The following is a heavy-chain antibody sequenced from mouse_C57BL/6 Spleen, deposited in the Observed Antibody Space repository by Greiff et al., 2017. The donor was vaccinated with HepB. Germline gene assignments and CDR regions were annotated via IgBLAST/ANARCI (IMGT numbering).Heavy chain of an antibody. CDR2: IDPSDSYT. CDR3: ARGGSSYRYVDY. Sequence: VQLQQPGAELVRPGASVKLSCKASGYTFTSYWMQWVKQRPGQGLEWIGEIDPSDSYTNYNQKFKGKATLTVDTSSSTAYMQLSSLTSEDSAVYYCARGGSSYRYVDYWGQGTTLTVSS. V-gene: IGHV1-50*01. CDR1: GYTFTSYW. J-gene: IGHJ2*01. D-gene: IGHD1-1*01.